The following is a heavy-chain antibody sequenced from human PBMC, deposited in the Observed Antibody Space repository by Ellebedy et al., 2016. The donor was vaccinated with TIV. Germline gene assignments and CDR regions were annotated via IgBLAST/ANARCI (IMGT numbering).Heavy chain of an antibody. V-gene: IGHV3-13*01. CDR2: IGSAGDT. CDR3: ARGLRSGSGVFYFDY. J-gene: IGHJ4*02. D-gene: IGHD1-26*01. CDR1: GFTFSFYD. Sequence: GGSLRLSCAASGFTFSFYDMHWVRQGIGKGLEWVLAIGSAGDTYYPGSVKGRFTISRENAKNSLYLQMNSLRAGDTAVYYCARGLRSGSGVFYFDYWGRGTLVAVSS.